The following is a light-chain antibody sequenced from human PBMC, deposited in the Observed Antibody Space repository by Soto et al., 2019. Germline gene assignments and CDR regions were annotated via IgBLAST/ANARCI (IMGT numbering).Light chain of an antibody. J-gene: IGKJ1*01. CDR3: QQYNSYSWT. CDR2: DAS. Sequence: DIQMTQSPSTLSASVGDRVTITCRASQSISSWLAWYQQKPGKAPKLLICDASSLESGVPSRFSGSGSGTEFHLTISSLQPDDFATYYCQQYNSYSWTFGQGTKVEIK. V-gene: IGKV1-5*01. CDR1: QSISSW.